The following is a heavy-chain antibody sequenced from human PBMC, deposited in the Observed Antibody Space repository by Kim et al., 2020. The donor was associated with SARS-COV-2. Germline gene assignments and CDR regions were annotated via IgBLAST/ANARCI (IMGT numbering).Heavy chain of an antibody. CDR3: ARDLGGADILTGYYYYYYGMDV. Sequence: ASVKVSCKASGYTFTSYGISWVRQAPGQGLEWMGWISAYNGNTNYAQKLQGRVTMTTDTSTSTAYMELRSLRSDDTAVYYCARDLGGADILTGYYYYYYGMDVWGQGTTVTVSS. CDR1: GYTFTSYG. D-gene: IGHD3-9*01. V-gene: IGHV1-18*01. J-gene: IGHJ6*02. CDR2: ISAYNGNT.